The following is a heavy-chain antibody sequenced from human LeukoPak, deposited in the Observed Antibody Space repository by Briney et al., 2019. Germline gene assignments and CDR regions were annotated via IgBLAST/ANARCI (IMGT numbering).Heavy chain of an antibody. CDR3: ARVRDSSSWGGPGHAFDI. CDR1: GGSLSGYY. Sequence: SETLSLTCAVYGGSLSGYYWSWIRQPPGKGLEWIGEINHSGSTNYNLSLKSRVTISVDTSKNQFSLKVRSVTAADTAVYYCARVRDSSSWGGPGHAFDIWGQGTMVTVSS. CDR2: INHSGST. J-gene: IGHJ3*02. D-gene: IGHD6-13*01. V-gene: IGHV4-34*01.